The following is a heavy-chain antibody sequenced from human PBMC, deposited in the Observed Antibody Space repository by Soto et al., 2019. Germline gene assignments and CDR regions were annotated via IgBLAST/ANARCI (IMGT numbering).Heavy chain of an antibody. J-gene: IGHJ4*02. D-gene: IGHD3-10*01. CDR2: ICPGDSDT. V-gene: IGHV5-51*01. Sequence: PGESLKISCKTSGYSFTSYWIGWVRQMPGKGLEWMGIICPGDSDTRYSPSFQGQVTISADKSISTAYLQWGSLKASDTAMYYCARHMIRGVLTTNFDYWGQGTLVTVSS. CDR3: ARHMIRGVLTTNFDY. CDR1: GYSFTSYW.